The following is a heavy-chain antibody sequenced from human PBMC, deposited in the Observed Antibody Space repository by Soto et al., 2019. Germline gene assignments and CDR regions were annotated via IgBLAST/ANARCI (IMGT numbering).Heavy chain of an antibody. V-gene: IGHV3-9*01. CDR3: AKLRAKWLVSYEYYFDY. CDR2: ISWNSGSI. CDR1: GFTFDDYA. D-gene: IGHD6-19*01. Sequence: GGSLRLSCAASGFTFDDYAMHWVRQAPGKGLEWVSGISWNSGSIGYADSVKGRFTISRDNAKNSLYLQMNSLRAEDTALYYCAKLRAKWLVSYEYYFDYWGQGTLVTVSS. J-gene: IGHJ4*02.